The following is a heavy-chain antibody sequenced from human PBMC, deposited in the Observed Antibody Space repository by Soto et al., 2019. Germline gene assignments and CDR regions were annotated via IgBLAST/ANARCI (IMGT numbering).Heavy chain of an antibody. CDR2: IYHSGST. J-gene: IGHJ4*02. D-gene: IGHD3-22*01. V-gene: IGHV4-4*02. CDR1: GGSISSSNW. CDR3: ARDQEGSGYYYFDY. Sequence: SETLSLTCAVSGGSISSSNWWSWVRQPPGKGLEWIGEIYHSGSTNYNPPLKSRVTISVDKSKNQFSLKLSSVTAADTAVYYCARDQEGSGYYYFDYWGQGTLVTVSS.